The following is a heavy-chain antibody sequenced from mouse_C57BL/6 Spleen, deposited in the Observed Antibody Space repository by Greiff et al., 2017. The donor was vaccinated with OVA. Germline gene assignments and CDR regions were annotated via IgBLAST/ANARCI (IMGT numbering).Heavy chain of an antibody. Sequence: EVMLVESGPGMVKPSQSLSLTCTVTGYSITSGYDWHWIRHFPGNKLEWMGYISYSGSTNYNPSLKSRISITHDTSKNHFFLKLNSVTTEDTATYYCARGDYGSSYGFAYWGQGTLVTVSA. J-gene: IGHJ3*01. CDR3: ARGDYGSSYGFAY. CDR2: ISYSGST. D-gene: IGHD1-1*01. CDR1: GYSITSGYD. V-gene: IGHV3-1*01.